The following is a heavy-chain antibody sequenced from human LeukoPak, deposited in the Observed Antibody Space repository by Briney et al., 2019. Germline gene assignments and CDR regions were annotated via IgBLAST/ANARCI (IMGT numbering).Heavy chain of an antibody. J-gene: IGHJ4*02. CDR1: GFTSSSYS. Sequence: PGGSLRLSCAASGFTSSSYSMNWVRQAPGKGLEWVSSISSSSSYIYYADSVKGRFTISRDNSKNTLYLQMNSLRAEDTAVYYCAKDDGWVQYANWGQGTLVTVSS. CDR3: AKDDGWVQYAN. CDR2: ISSSSSYI. V-gene: IGHV3-21*04. D-gene: IGHD5-24*01.